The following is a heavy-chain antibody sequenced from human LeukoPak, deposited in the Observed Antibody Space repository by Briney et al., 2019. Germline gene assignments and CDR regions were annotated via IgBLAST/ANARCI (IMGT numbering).Heavy chain of an antibody. CDR3: ARGEKGQDIVLMEQSRDNWFDP. CDR2: INHSGST. Sequence: SETLPLTCAVYGGSFSGYYWSWIRQPPGKGLEWIGEINHSGSTNYNPSLKSRVTISVDTSKNQFSLKLSSVTAADTAVYYCARGEKGQDIVLMEQSRDNWFDPWGQGALVTVSS. J-gene: IGHJ5*02. CDR1: GGSFSGYY. V-gene: IGHV4-34*01. D-gene: IGHD2-8*01.